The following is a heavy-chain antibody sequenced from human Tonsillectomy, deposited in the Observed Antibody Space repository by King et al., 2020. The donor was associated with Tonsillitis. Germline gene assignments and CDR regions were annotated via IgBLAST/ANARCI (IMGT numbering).Heavy chain of an antibody. CDR2: ISYDGSNK. Sequence: VQLVESGGGVVQPGRSLRLSCAASGFTFSSYGMHWVRQAPGKGLEWVAVISYDGSNKYYADSVKGRFTISRDNSKNTLYLQMNSLRAEDMAVYYCAKDASKGSSWYNYWGQGTLVTVSS. V-gene: IGHV3-30*18. CDR1: GFTFSSYG. J-gene: IGHJ4*02. D-gene: IGHD6-13*01. CDR3: AKDASKGSSWYNY.